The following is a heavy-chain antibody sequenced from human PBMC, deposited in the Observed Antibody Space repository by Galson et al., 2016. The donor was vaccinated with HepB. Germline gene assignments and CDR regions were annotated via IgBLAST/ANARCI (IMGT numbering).Heavy chain of an antibody. CDR2: IWYDGSQR. CDR1: GFTFSTYG. CDR3: AREAGLYSSGWDYFDN. D-gene: IGHD6-19*01. J-gene: IGHJ4*02. V-gene: IGHV3-33*08. Sequence: SLRLSCAASGFTFSTYGFHWVRQAPGKGLEWVAVIWYDGSQRYYSDSVEGRFTISRDNSKNTLFLQMNSLRPEDTAVYYCAREAGLYSSGWDYFDNWGQGTLVTVSS.